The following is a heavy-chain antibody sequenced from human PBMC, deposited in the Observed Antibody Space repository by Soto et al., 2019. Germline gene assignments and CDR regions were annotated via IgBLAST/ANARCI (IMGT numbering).Heavy chain of an antibody. CDR3: ARHYYGSGSYYTPFDP. CDR1: GYSFSNYW. Sequence: GESLKISCKSSGYSFSNYWIAWVRQMPGKGLEWMGVIYPGDSDTRYSPSFQGQVTISADKSISTAYLQWSSLKASDTAMYYCARHYYGSGSYYTPFDPWGQGTLVTVS. D-gene: IGHD3-10*01. J-gene: IGHJ5*02. V-gene: IGHV5-51*01. CDR2: IYPGDSDT.